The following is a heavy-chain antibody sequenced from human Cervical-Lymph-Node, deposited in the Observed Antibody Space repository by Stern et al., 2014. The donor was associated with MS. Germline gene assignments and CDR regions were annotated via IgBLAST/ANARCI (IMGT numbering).Heavy chain of an antibody. CDR3: ARAIFGVNSAAMAPDAFDT. CDR1: GFTVSNNY. Sequence: EVQLVESGGGLIQPGGSLRLSCAAPGFTVSNNYMSWVRQAPGKGLEWVSLIYTDDSTYYAGYVKGRFTISRSSSKNKLFLQMNSLRAEYTAVYYCARAIFGVNSAAMAPDAFDTWGQGTMVTVSS. D-gene: IGHD3-3*01. J-gene: IGHJ3*02. CDR2: IYTDDST. V-gene: IGHV3-53*01.